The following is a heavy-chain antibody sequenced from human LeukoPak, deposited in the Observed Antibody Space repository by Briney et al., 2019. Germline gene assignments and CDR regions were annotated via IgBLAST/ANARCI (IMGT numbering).Heavy chain of an antibody. CDR1: GGSISSGDCY. CDR2: IYYSGST. CDR3: ARVHGDYNAFDI. J-gene: IGHJ3*02. D-gene: IGHD4-17*01. Sequence: SETLSLTCTVSGGSISSGDCYWSWIRQPPGKGLEWIGYIYYSGSTYYNPSLKSRVTISVDTSKNQFSLKLSSVTAADTAVYYCARVHGDYNAFDIWGQGTMVTVSS. V-gene: IGHV4-30-4*01.